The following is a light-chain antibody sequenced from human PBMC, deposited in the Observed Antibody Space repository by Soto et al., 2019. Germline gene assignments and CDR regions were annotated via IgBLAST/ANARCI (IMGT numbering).Light chain of an antibody. J-gene: IGKJ4*01. CDR2: DAS. CDR3: QQRSNWPLT. CDR1: QSVTSY. Sequence: EIVLTQSPGTLSLSPGERATLSCRASQSVTSYLAWYQQKPGQAPRLLIYDASNRATGIPARFSGSGSGTDFTLTISNLEPEDFAVYYCQQRSNWPLTFGGGTKVEVK. V-gene: IGKV3-11*01.